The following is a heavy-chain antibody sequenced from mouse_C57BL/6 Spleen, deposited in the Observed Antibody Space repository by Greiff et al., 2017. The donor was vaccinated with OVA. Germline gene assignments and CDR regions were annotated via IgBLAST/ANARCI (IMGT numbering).Heavy chain of an antibody. Sequence: VQLQQSGPELVKPGASVKISCKASGYTFTDYYMNWVKQSHGKSLEWIGDINPNNGGTSYNQKFKGKATLTVDKSSSTAYMELRSLTSEDSAVYYCAIYGYDQGVDYWGQGTTLTVSS. J-gene: IGHJ2*01. CDR3: AIYGYDQGVDY. CDR1: GYTFTDYY. D-gene: IGHD2-2*01. CDR2: INPNNGGT. V-gene: IGHV1-26*01.